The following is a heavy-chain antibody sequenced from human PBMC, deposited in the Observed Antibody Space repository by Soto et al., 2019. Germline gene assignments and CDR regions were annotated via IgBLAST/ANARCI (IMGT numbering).Heavy chain of an antibody. V-gene: IGHV4-59*01. D-gene: IGHD6-19*01. Sequence: QVQLQESGPGRVKPSETLSLTCTVSGGSISSYYWSWIRQPPGKGLEWIGYIYYSGSTNYNPSLKSRVTISVDTSKNQFSLKLSSVTAADTAVYYCARRYSSGFDYWGQGTLVTVSS. CDR1: GGSISSYY. J-gene: IGHJ4*02. CDR2: IYYSGST. CDR3: ARRYSSGFDY.